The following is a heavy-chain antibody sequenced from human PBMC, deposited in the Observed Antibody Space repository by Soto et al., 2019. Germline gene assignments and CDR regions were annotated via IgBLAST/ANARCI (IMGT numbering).Heavy chain of an antibody. CDR3: AREASYYDFWSGYQPHAFDI. V-gene: IGHV4-59*01. CDR2: IYYSGST. D-gene: IGHD3-3*01. J-gene: IGHJ3*02. Sequence: SETLSLTCTVSGGSISSYYWSWIRQPPGKGLEWIGYIYYSGSTNYNPSLKSRVTISVDTSKNQFSLKLSSVTAADTAVYYCAREASYYDFWSGYQPHAFDIWGQGTMVTVSS. CDR1: GGSISSYY.